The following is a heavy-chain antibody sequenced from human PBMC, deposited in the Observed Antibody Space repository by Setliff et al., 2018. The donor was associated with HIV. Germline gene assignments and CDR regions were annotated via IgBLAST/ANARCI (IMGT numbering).Heavy chain of an antibody. V-gene: IGHV4-39*01. CDR2: IYYSGST. D-gene: IGHD1-26*01. CDR3: ARGAYRFDS. J-gene: IGHJ5*01. CDR1: AGSIRSSTYY. Sequence: PSETLSLTCTVSAGSIRSSTYYWAWIRQPPGKGLEWIGTIYYSGSTYYNPSLKSRATISVDMSKNQFSLRLSSVTAADTAVYYCARGAYRFDSWGQGNLVTVSS.